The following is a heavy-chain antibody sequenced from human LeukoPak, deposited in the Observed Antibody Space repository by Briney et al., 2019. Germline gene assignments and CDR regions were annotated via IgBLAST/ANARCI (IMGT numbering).Heavy chain of an antibody. V-gene: IGHV3-21*06. J-gene: IGHJ4*01. CDR1: GFPFRGFG. CDR2: ISGSSSYI. CDR3: ARSQGTLTSPFDS. D-gene: IGHD2-21*02. Sequence: PGGFLQLSFAAPGFPFRGFGMNWVRPAPGKGLEWVSYISGSSSYIYYADSLKGRFTVSRDNTNTSLYLQMTSLRAEDTAVYYCARSQGTLTSPFDSWGHGTLVTVSS.